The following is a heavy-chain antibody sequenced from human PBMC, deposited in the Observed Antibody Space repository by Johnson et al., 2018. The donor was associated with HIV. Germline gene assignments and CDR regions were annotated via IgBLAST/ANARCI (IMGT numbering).Heavy chain of an antibody. J-gene: IGHJ3*02. D-gene: IGHD3-3*01. CDR3: ARRRSDNVARSHDAFDI. Sequence: VLLVESGGDLVQRGGSLRLSCAASGFSVSSNYMSWVRQAPGKGLECVSVIYSGGTTYYTDSVKGRFTISRDNSKNTLYLQMNSLRAEDTAVYYCARRRSDNVARSHDAFDIWGQGTMVTVSS. V-gene: IGHV3-53*01. CDR1: GFSVSSNY. CDR2: IYSGGTT.